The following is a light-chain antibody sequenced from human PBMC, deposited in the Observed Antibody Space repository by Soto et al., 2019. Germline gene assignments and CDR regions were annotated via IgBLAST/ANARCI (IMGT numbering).Light chain of an antibody. CDR1: QSVSSN. Sequence: EIVMTQSPATLSVSPGERATLSCRASQSVSSNLAWYQQKPGQAPRLLIYDASNRATGTPARFSGSGSGTEFTLTISSLQSEDFAVYYCQQYIRWPLTFGGGTKVDIK. CDR3: QQYIRWPLT. J-gene: IGKJ4*01. V-gene: IGKV3-15*01. CDR2: DAS.